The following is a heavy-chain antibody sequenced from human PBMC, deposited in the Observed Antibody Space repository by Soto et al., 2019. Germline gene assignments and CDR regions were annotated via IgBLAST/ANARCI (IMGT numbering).Heavy chain of an antibody. J-gene: IGHJ6*03. V-gene: IGHV1-8*01. Sequence: GASVKVSCKASGYTFTSYDINWVRQATGQGLEWMGWMNPNSGNTGYAQKFQGRVTMTRNTSISTAYMELSSLRSEDTAVYYCARGQRNIVATTSAYYYYYMDVWGKGTTVTVSS. D-gene: IGHD5-12*01. CDR3: ARGQRNIVATTSAYYYYYMDV. CDR2: MNPNSGNT. CDR1: GYTFTSYD.